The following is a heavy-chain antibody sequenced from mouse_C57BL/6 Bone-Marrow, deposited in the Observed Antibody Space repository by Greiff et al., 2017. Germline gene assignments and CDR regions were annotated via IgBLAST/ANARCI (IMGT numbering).Heavy chain of an antibody. D-gene: IGHD2-5*01. V-gene: IGHV1-76*01. CDR2: IYPGSGNT. CDR1: GYTFTDYY. Sequence: VQLQQSGAELVRPGASVKLSCKASGYTFTDYYINWVKQRPGQGLEWIARIYPGSGNTYYNEKFKGKATLTAEKSSSTAYMQLSSLTSEDSAVYFCARDSHYSNYRYAMDYWGQGTSVTVSS. J-gene: IGHJ4*01. CDR3: ARDSHYSNYRYAMDY.